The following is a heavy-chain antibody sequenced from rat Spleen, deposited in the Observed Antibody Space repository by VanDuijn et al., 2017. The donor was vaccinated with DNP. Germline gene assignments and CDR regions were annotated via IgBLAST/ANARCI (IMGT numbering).Heavy chain of an antibody. Sequence: EVQLVESGGGLVQPGRSLKLSCAASGFTFRNFGMHWIRQAPTKGLKWVASISPSGGDTYYRESVKGRFTVSRDNAKSTLYLQMDSLRSEDTATYYCARHYYSGLYAMDAWGQGTSVTVSS. CDR1: GFTFRNFG. CDR3: ARHYYSGLYAMDA. V-gene: IGHV5-19*01. D-gene: IGHD1-1*01. J-gene: IGHJ4*01. CDR2: ISPSGGDT.